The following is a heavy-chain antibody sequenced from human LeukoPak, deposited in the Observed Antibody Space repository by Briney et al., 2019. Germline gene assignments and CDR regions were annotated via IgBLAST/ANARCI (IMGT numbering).Heavy chain of an antibody. CDR3: ARAMDAYYGMDV. J-gene: IGHJ6*02. V-gene: IGHV3-33*01. D-gene: IGHD3-10*01. CDR1: GFTFSSYG. Sequence: GRSLRLSCAASGFTFSSYGMHWVRQAPGKGLEWVAVIWYDGSNKYYADSVKGRFTISRDNSKNTLYLQMNSLRAEDTAVYYCARAMDAYYGMDVWGQGTTVTVSS. CDR2: IWYDGSNK.